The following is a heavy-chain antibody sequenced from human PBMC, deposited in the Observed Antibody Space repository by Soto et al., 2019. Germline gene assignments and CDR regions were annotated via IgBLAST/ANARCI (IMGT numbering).Heavy chain of an antibody. D-gene: IGHD6-13*01. CDR1: GGSISSSSYY. J-gene: IGHJ4*02. V-gene: IGHV4-39*01. CDR3: ASAYSSSWYFDY. Sequence: SETLSLTCTVSGGSISSSSYYWGWIRQPPGKGLEWIGSIYYSGSTYYNPSLKSRVTISVDTSKNQFSLKLSSVTAADTAVYYCASAYSSSWYFDYWGQGTLVTVSS. CDR2: IYYSGST.